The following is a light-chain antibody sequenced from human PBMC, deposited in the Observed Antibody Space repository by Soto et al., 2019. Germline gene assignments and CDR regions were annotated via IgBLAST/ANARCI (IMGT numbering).Light chain of an antibody. Sequence: VLTQSPFTLCLARWGMWTLSCRASQSFRGLLAWYQQKPGQAPRLLIYDAYNRATGIPPRFSGSGSGTDFTLTISSLEPEDSAVYYCQQRNMWPITFGQGTRLEIK. J-gene: IGKJ5*01. CDR2: DAY. CDR1: QSFRGL. CDR3: QQRNMWPIT. V-gene: IGKV3-11*01.